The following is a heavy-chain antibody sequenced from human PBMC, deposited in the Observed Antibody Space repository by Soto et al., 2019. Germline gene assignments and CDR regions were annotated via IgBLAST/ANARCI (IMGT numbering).Heavy chain of an antibody. V-gene: IGHV4-4*02. CDR2: IYHSGST. J-gene: IGHJ6*02. D-gene: IGHD6-6*01. CDR1: GGSISSSNW. CDR3: ARLTSIVAFRQEYGMDV. Sequence: QVQLQESGPGLVKPSGTLSLTCAVSGGSISSSNWWSWVRQPPGKGLEWIGEIYHSGSTNYNPTLMGRVTKSVDKSKNQFTLKRSSETAADTAGYYCARLTSIVAFRQEYGMDVLGQGTTVTVFS.